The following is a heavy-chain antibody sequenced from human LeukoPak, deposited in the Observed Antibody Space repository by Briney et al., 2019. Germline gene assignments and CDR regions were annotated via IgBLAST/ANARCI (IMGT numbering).Heavy chain of an antibody. CDR2: ISYDESNK. V-gene: IGHV3-30*04. Sequence: GGSLRLSCAASGFTFSSYAMHWVRQAPGKGLEWVAVISYDESNKYYADSVKGRFTISRDNSKNTLYLQMNSLRAEDTAVYYCAKVRSAGYDYVWGSYPITPWGQGTLVTVSS. J-gene: IGHJ5*02. CDR3: AKVRSAGYDYVWGSYPITP. D-gene: IGHD3-16*02. CDR1: GFTFSSYA.